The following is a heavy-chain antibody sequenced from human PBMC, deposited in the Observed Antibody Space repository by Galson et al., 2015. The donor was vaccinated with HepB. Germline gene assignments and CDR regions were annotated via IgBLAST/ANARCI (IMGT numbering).Heavy chain of an antibody. J-gene: IGHJ3*02. CDR1: GYTLTELS. Sequence: SVKVSCKVSGYTLTELSMHWVRQAPGKGLGWMGGFDPEDGETIYAQKFQGRVTMTEDTSTDTAYMELSSLRSEDTAVYYCATNFIGVVTAILPDASDIWGQGTMVTVSS. CDR2: FDPEDGET. CDR3: ATNFIGVVTAILPDASDI. D-gene: IGHD2-21*02. V-gene: IGHV1-24*01.